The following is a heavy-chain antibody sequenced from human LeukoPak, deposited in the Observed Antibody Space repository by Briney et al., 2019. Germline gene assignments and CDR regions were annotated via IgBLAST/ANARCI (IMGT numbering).Heavy chain of an antibody. CDR3: ARQSGMDFDI. CDR1: GGSISSGSYY. Sequence: SQTLSLTCTVSGGSISSGSYYWSWIRQPAGKGLEWIGRIYTSGSTNYNPSLKSRVTISVDTSKDQFSLKLSSVTAADTAVYYCARQSGMDFDIWGQGTMVTVSS. J-gene: IGHJ3*02. V-gene: IGHV4-61*02. CDR2: IYTSGST. D-gene: IGHD3-3*01.